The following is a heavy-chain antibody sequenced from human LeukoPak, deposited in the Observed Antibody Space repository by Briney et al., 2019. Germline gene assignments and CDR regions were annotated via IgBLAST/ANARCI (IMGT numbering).Heavy chain of an antibody. CDR2: IIDDGAT. J-gene: IGHJ6*03. CDR1: GGSLSGYY. V-gene: IGHV4-34*12. D-gene: IGHD4-17*01. CDR3: ATLRSYYNYYMDV. Sequence: PSETLSLTCAVFGGSLSGYYWTWIRQPPGKGLEWIGEIIDDGATKYNSSLKSRVTLSVDTSKNQFSLHLTSVTAADTAVYFCATLRSYYNYYMDVWGKGTTVTVSS.